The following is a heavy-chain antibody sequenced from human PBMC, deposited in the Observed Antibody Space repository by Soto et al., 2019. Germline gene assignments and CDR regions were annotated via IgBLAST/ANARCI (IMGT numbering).Heavy chain of an antibody. J-gene: IGHJ5*01. CDR3: AIFRDYDSASYRDFDS. D-gene: IGHD3-16*01. CDR2: ISGSGGST. V-gene: IGHV3-23*01. Sequence: PWGSLRLSCAASGFTFSSDAMSWFRQAPGKGLEWVSAISGSGGSTYYADSVKGRFTISSDNSKNTLYLQMNSLRAEDTAVYYCAIFRDYDSASYRDFDSWGQGILATV. CDR1: GFTFSSDA.